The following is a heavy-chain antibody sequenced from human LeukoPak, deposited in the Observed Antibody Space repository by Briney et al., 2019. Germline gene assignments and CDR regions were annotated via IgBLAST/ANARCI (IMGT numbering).Heavy chain of an antibody. V-gene: IGHV3-23*01. J-gene: IGHJ4*02. CDR3: AKVGSSLLGYDGSGYSSYYFDY. CDR1: GFTFSSYA. CDR2: ISGSGGST. D-gene: IGHD3-22*01. Sequence: LSGGSLRLSCAASGFTFSSYAMSWVRQAPGKGLEWVSAISGSGGSTYYADSVKGRFTISRDNSKNTLYLQMNSLRAEDTAVYYCAKVGSSLLGYDGSGYSSYYFDYWGQGTLVTVSS.